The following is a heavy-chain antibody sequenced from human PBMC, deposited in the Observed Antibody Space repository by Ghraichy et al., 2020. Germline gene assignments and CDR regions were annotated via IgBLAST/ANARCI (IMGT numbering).Heavy chain of an antibody. V-gene: IGHV1-2*06. Sequence: ASVKVSCKASGYTFTGYYMHWVRQAPGQGLEWRGRINPNSGGPNYAQKFQGRVTMTRDTSISTAYMELSRLRSDDTAVYYCARDLIAHDPKNYGMDVWGQGTTVTVSS. CDR1: GYTFTGYY. CDR3: ARDLIAHDPKNYGMDV. D-gene: IGHD2-8*01. J-gene: IGHJ6*02. CDR2: INPNSGGP.